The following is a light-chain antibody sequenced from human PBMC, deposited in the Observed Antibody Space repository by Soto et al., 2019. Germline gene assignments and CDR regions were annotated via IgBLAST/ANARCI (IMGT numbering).Light chain of an antibody. J-gene: IGKJ1*01. CDR2: AAS. CDR3: QQYLDWPRT. Sequence: EIVMTQSPATLSVSPGDRATLSCRASESVTSSLAWYQQKPGQPPRLLIYAASTRATDVPARFSGGGSETEFTLTISSLQSEDFAVYYCQQYLDWPRTFGQGTKVDIK. CDR1: ESVTSS. V-gene: IGKV3-15*01.